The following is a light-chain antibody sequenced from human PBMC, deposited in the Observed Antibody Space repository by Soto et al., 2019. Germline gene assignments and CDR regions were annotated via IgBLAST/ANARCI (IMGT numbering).Light chain of an antibody. V-gene: IGLV2-8*01. CDR1: SSDVGGYNY. Sequence: QSVLTQPPSASGSPGQSVTISCTGTSSDVGGYNYVSWYQQHPGKAPKLLIYEVTKRPSGVPDRFSGSKSANTASLTVSGLHAEDEADYYCSSYGGGNNLLFGGGTQLTVL. CDR2: EVT. J-gene: IGLJ2*01. CDR3: SSYGGGNNLL.